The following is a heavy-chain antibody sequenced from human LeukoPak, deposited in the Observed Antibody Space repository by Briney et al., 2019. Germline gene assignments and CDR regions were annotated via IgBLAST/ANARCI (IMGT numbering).Heavy chain of an antibody. CDR3: ARAYGDYHDY. CDR1: GGSISSYY. Sequence: PSETLSLTCTVSGGSISSYYWSWIRQPPGKGLEWIGYIYYSGSTNYNPSLKSRVTISVDTSKNQFSLKLSSVTAADTAVYYCARAYGDYHDYWGQGTLVTVSS. D-gene: IGHD4-17*01. V-gene: IGHV4-59*01. J-gene: IGHJ4*02. CDR2: IYYSGST.